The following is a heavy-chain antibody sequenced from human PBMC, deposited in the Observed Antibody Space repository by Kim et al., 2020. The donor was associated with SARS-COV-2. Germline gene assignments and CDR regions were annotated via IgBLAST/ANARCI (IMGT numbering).Heavy chain of an antibody. D-gene: IGHD3-10*01. J-gene: IGHJ4*02. CDR3: AKDRTYYYGSGNADY. Sequence: SVKGRFTISRDNSKNTRYLQMNSLRAEDTAVYYCAKDRTYYYGSGNADYWGQGTLVTVSS. V-gene: IGHV3-30*02.